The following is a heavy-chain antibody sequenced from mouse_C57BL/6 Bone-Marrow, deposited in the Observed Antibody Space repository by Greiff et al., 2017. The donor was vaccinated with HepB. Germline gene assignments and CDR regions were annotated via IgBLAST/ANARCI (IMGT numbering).Heavy chain of an antibody. Sequence: DVHLVESGGGLVKPGGSLKLSCAASGFTFSSYAMSWVRQTPEKRLEWVATISDGGSYTYYPDNVKGRFTISRDNAKNNLYLQMSQLKSEDTAMYYCARDPANWVDYWGQGTTLTVSS. V-gene: IGHV5-4*01. CDR3: ARDPANWVDY. CDR1: GFTFSSYA. J-gene: IGHJ2*01. CDR2: ISDGGSYT. D-gene: IGHD4-1*01.